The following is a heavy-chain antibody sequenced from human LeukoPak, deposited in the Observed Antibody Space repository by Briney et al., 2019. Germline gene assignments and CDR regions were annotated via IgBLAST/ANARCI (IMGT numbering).Heavy chain of an antibody. CDR3: ARTLYSYGYGYFDY. Sequence: SETLSLTCTVSGGSISSGSCYWSWIRQPAGKGLEWIGRIYTSGSTNYNPSLKSRVTISVDASKNQFSLKLSSVTAADTAVYYCARTLYSYGYGYFDYWGQGTLVTVSS. CDR2: IYTSGST. J-gene: IGHJ4*02. CDR1: GGSISSGSCY. D-gene: IGHD5-18*01. V-gene: IGHV4-61*02.